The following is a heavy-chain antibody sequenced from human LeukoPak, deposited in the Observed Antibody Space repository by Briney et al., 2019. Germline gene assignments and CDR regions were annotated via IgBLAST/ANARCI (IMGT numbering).Heavy chain of an antibody. D-gene: IGHD6-6*01. CDR3: TTASTIAARRSVSFDY. CDR1: GFTFSNAR. Sequence: GGSLRLSCAAAGFTFSNARMNWVRQAPGKGLEWVGRIKSKIDGGTIDYAAPAKGRLTTSRDDSKNTLYLQMNSLRTEDTAVYYCTTASTIAARRSVSFDYWGQGTLVTVSS. V-gene: IGHV3-15*07. CDR2: IKSKIDGGTI. J-gene: IGHJ4*02.